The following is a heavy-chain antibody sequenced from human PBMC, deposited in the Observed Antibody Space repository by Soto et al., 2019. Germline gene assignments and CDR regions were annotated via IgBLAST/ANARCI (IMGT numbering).Heavy chain of an antibody. V-gene: IGHV4-39*01. CDR3: LCQFGCSGGSCYTSWCDP. D-gene: IGHD2-15*01. CDR2: IYYSGST. J-gene: IGHJ5*02. CDR1: GGSISSSSYY. Sequence: SETLSLTCTVSGGSISSSSYYWGWIRQPPGKGLEWIGSIYYSGSTYYNPSLKSRVTISVDTSKNQFSLKLSSVTAADTAVYYCLCQFGCSGGSCYTSWCDPWGQGTLVTVS.